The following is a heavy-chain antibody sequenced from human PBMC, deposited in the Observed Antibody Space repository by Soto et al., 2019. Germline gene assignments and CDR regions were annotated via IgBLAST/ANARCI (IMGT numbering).Heavy chain of an antibody. CDR2: ISGSGGST. CDR1: GFTFSSYA. CDR3: AKDGYDFWSQGTFDL. D-gene: IGHD3-3*01. Sequence: GGSLRLSCAASGFTFSSYAMSWVRQAPGKGLEWVSAISGSGGSTYYADSVKGRFTISRDNSKNTLYLQMNSLRAEDTAVYYCAKDGYDFWSQGTFDLWGRGTLVTVSS. J-gene: IGHJ2*01. V-gene: IGHV3-23*01.